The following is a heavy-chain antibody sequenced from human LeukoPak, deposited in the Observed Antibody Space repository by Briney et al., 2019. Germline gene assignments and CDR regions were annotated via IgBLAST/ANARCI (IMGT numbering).Heavy chain of an antibody. D-gene: IGHD6-19*01. CDR2: ISTSGTTT. CDR3: ARDVHSGWIGINWFDP. CDR1: GFVFSSYE. Sequence: GGSLRLSCVASGFVFSSYEMNWVRQTPGKGLEWVSFISTSGTTTYYTASVKGRFTVSRDNANNSLHLQMNSLRVDDTAIYYCARDVHSGWIGINWFDPWGQGTLVTVSS. V-gene: IGHV3-48*03. J-gene: IGHJ5*02.